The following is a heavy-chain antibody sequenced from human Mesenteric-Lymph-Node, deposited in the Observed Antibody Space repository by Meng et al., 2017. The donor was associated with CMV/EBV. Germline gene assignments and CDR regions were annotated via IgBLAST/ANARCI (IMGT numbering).Heavy chain of an antibody. D-gene: IGHD2-2*02. CDR1: GSISGYY. V-gene: IGHV4-34*01. CDR2: INLNGST. CDR3: ARGSYCSSASCYMFYFDY. Sequence: GSISGYYWSWIRRPPGKGLEWIGEINLNGSTNCNPSLKNRLTMSVDTSKNQFSLNLNSVTAADTAVYFCARGSYCSSASCYMFYFDYWGQGNLVTVSS. J-gene: IGHJ4*02.